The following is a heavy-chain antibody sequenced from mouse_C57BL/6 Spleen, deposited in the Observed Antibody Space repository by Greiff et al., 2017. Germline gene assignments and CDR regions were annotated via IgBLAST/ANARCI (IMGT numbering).Heavy chain of an antibody. Sequence: VQLQQPGAELVKPGASVKMSCKASGYTFTSYWITWVKQRPGQGLEWIGDIYPGSGSTNYNEKFKSKATLTVDTSSSTAYMQLSSLTSEDSAVYYCARDGSSYGGYFDVWGTGTTGTVSS. J-gene: IGHJ1*03. CDR3: ARDGSSYGGYFDV. D-gene: IGHD1-1*01. V-gene: IGHV1-55*01. CDR1: GYTFTSYW. CDR2: IYPGSGST.